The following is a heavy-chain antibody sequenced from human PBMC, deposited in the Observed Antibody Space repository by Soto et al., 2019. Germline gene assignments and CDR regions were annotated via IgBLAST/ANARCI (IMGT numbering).Heavy chain of an antibody. J-gene: IGHJ6*03. CDR2: ISSDGSST. CDR3: VRDDIVTYYYYYMDV. V-gene: IGHV3-74*01. Sequence: GGSLRLSCAASGFTFSNYWIHWVRQAPGKGLVWVSRISSDGSSTTYADSVKGRFTISRDNAQNTLYLQMNSLRAEDTAVYYCVRDDIVTYYYYYMDVWGKGTTVTVSS. D-gene: IGHD5-12*01. CDR1: GFTFSNYW.